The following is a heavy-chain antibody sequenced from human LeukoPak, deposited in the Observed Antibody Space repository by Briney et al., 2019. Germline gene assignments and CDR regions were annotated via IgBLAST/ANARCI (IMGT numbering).Heavy chain of an antibody. CDR3: GKVAEWVEVYDGFDI. CDR1: GFTFSSYA. CDR2: ISGSGGST. J-gene: IGHJ3*02. D-gene: IGHD3-3*01. V-gene: IGHV3-23*01. Sequence: GGSLRLSCAASGFTFSSYAMSWVRQAPGKGLEWVSAISGSGGSTYYADSVKGRFTISRDNSKNTLYLQMNSLRAEDTAVYYWGKVAEWVEVYDGFDIWGQGTMVTVSS.